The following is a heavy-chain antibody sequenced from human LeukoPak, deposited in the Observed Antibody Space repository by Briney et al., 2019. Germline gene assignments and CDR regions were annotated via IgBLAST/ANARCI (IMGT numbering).Heavy chain of an antibody. J-gene: IGHJ5*02. CDR1: GFTFSSYS. Sequence: GGSLGLSCAASGFTFSSYSMNWVRQAPGKGLEWVSSLTSSSSYIYYADSVKGRFTISRDNAKNSLYLQRNSLRAEDTAVYYCARDRVVVPAAGPNWFDPWGQGTLVTVSS. CDR2: LTSSSSYI. CDR3: ARDRVVVPAAGPNWFDP. V-gene: IGHV3-21*01. D-gene: IGHD2-2*01.